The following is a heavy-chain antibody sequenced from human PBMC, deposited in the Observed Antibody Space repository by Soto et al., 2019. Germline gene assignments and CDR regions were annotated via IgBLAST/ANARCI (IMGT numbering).Heavy chain of an antibody. CDR2: IIPIFGTA. CDR3: AREGYSSSSYYFDY. Sequence: QVQLVQSGAEVKKPGSSVKVSCKASGGTFSSYAISWVRQAPRQGLEWMGGIIPIFGTANYAQKFQGRVTITADESTSTAYMELSSLRSEDTAVYYCAREGYSSSSYYFDYWGQGTLVTVSS. V-gene: IGHV1-69*01. D-gene: IGHD6-13*01. J-gene: IGHJ4*02. CDR1: GGTFSSYA.